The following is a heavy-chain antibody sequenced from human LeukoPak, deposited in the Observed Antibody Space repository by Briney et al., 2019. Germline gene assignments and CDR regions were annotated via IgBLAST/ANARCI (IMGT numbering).Heavy chain of an antibody. V-gene: IGHV3-30*18. D-gene: IGHD1-1*01. CDR3: AKDGGTSGFDP. CDR2: ISYDGSNK. Sequence: GGSLRLSCAASGFAFSSYGMHRVRQAPGKGLEWVAVISYDGSNKYYADSVKGRFTISRDNSKNTLYLQMNSLRAEDTAVYYCAKDGGTSGFDPWGQGTLVTVSS. J-gene: IGHJ5*02. CDR1: GFAFSSYG.